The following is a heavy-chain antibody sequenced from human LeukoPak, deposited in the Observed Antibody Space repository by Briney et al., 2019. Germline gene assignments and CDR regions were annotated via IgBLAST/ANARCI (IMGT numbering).Heavy chain of an antibody. CDR1: GFTFSDYY. D-gene: IGHD5-12*01. V-gene: IGHV3-11*06. J-gene: IGHJ4*02. Sequence: GGSLRLSCAASGFTFSDYYMSWIRQAPGKGLVWVAQINGDGSYTNYADSMRGRFAISRDNSKNTLYLQMNSLRAEDTAVYYCAKDPQYSGYYFDYWGQGTLVTVSS. CDR3: AKDPQYSGYYFDY. CDR2: INGDGSYT.